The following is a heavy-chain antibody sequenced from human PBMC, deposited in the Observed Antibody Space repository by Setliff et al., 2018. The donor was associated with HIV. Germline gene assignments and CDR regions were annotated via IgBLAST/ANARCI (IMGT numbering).Heavy chain of an antibody. CDR2: MNPNSGNT. CDR1: GYTFSSYD. J-gene: IGHJ3*02. CDR3: ARASGGNSVENGFDI. D-gene: IGHD1-26*01. Sequence: ASVKVSCKASGYTFSSYDINWVRQATGQGLEWMGWMNPNSGNTGYAQKFQGRVTMTRDTSIGTAYMEMRGLAYDDTAVYYCARASGGNSVENGFDIWGQGTMVTVSS. V-gene: IGHV1-8*02.